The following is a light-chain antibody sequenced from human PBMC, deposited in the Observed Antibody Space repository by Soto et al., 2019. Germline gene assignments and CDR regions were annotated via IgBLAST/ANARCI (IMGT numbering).Light chain of an antibody. CDR2: DAS. CDR1: QRIRTN. J-gene: IGKJ1*01. CDR3: QQRTNWWT. V-gene: IGKV3-11*01. Sequence: EIVLTQSPATLSLSPGQRATLSCRASQRIRTNLAWYQQKPGQAPRLLIYDASTRATGIPARFRGSGSGTDFTITISSLQPEDFAVYYCQQRTNWWTFGQGTKVEIK.